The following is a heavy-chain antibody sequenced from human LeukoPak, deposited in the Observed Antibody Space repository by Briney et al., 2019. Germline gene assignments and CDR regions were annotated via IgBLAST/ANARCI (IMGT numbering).Heavy chain of an antibody. V-gene: IGHV3-30*02. J-gene: IGHJ4*02. Sequence: TGGSLRLSCAASGFTFSSYGMHWVRQAPGKGLEWVAFIRYDGSNKYYADSVKGRFTISRDNSKNTLYLQMNSLRAEDTAVYYCVTNYGDHWGQGTLVTVSS. D-gene: IGHD3-10*01. CDR1: GFTFSSYG. CDR3: VTNYGDH. CDR2: IRYDGSNK.